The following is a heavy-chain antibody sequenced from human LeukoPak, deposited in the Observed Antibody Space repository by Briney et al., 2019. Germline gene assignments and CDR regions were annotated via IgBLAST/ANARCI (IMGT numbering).Heavy chain of an antibody. V-gene: IGHV3-33*01. CDR3: ARDLELYGMDV. CDR2: IWYDGSNK. CDR1: GFTFSCYG. Sequence: PGRSLRLSCAASGFTFSCYGMHWVRQAPGKGLEWVAVIWYDGSNKYYADSVKGRFTISRDNSKNTLYLQMNSLRAEDTAVYYCARDLELYGMDVWGQGTTVTVSS. J-gene: IGHJ6*02. D-gene: IGHD1-7*01.